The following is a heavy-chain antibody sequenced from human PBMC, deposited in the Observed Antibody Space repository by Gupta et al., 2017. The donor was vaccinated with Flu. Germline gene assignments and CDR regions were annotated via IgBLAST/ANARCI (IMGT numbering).Heavy chain of an antibody. D-gene: IGHD5-12*01. CDR1: GFTFDAHA. J-gene: IGHJ4*02. V-gene: IGHV3-43D*04. CDR3: AKDNIVATITHPDY. CDR2: ISWDGGST. Sequence: EVQLVESGGVVVQPEVSLRLAFAASGFTFDAHAMLWVRQAPGKGLEWVSLISWDGGSTYYADSVKGRFTLSRDNRKNSLYLRMNSLRTEDTALYYCAKDNIVATITHPDYWCQGTLVTVSS.